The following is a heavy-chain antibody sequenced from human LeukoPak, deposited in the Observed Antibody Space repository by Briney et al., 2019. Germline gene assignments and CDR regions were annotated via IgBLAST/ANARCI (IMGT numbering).Heavy chain of an antibody. CDR2: IYTSGST. J-gene: IGHJ6*02. CDR1: GGSISSYY. D-gene: IGHD2-15*01. V-gene: IGHV4-4*07. CDR3: ARLGYCSGGSCYPYYYYYYGMDV. Sequence: SETLSLTCTVSGGSISSYYWSWIRQPAGKGLEWIGRIYTSGSTNYNPSLKSRVTMSVDTSKNQFSLKLSSVTAADTAVYYCARLGYCSGGSCYPYYYYYYGMDVWGQGTTVTVSS.